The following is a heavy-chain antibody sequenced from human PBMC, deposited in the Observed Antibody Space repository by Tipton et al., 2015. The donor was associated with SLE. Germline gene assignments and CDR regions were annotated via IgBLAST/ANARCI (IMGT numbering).Heavy chain of an antibody. D-gene: IGHD1-26*01. CDR1: GYTFTNYW. V-gene: IGHV5-51*03. Sequence: QSGAEARKPGESLKISCRGSGYTFTNYWIAWVRQMPGKGLEWMGSIYPGDSNTRYSPSFQGQVTISADMSISAAYLQWRRLKASDSAMYYCARLGGSHNWFDPWGQGTLVTVSS. J-gene: IGHJ5*02. CDR2: IYPGDSNT. CDR3: ARLGGSHNWFDP.